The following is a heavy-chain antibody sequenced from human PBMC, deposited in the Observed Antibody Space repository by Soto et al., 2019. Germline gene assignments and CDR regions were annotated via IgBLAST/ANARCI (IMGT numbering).Heavy chain of an antibody. J-gene: IGHJ4*02. V-gene: IGHV3-30*18. D-gene: IGHD1-1*01. CDR2: ISYDGSNE. CDR3: TKEYIVGTTWGYFES. Sequence: QVQLVQSGGGVVQPGRPLRLSCVASGFIFSTYGMHWVRQVPGKGLEWVAHISYDGSNEYYADSVKGRFTVSRDNAKNTLDLQMNGLKTEDTALYYCTKEYIVGTTWGYFESWGQGALVIVSS. CDR1: GFIFSTYG.